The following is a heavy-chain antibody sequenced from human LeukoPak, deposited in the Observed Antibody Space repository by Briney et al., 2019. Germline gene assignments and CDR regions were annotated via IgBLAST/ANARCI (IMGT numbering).Heavy chain of an antibody. D-gene: IGHD1-26*01. CDR3: ARQRYSGSYYGVQWDAFDI. J-gene: IGHJ3*02. Sequence: SETLSLTCTVSGGSISSYYWSWIRQPPGKGLEWIGYIYYSGSTNYNPSLKSRVTVSVDTSKNQFSLKLSSVTAADTAVFYCARQRYSGSYYGVQWDAFDIWGQGTMVTVSS. CDR1: GGSISSYY. V-gene: IGHV4-59*08. CDR2: IYYSGST.